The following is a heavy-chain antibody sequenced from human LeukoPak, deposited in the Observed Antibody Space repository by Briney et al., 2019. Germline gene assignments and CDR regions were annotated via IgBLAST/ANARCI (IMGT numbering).Heavy chain of an antibody. CDR1: GFTFSSYA. V-gene: IGHV3-23*01. CDR3: AKDLYGDYVVDY. D-gene: IGHD4-17*01. Sequence: PGGSLRLSCAASGFTFSSYAMNWVRQAPGKGLGWVSGISGSGGSTYYADSVKGRFTISRDNSKNTLYLQMNSLRAEDTAVYYCAKDLYGDYVVDYWGQGTLVTVSS. CDR2: ISGSGGST. J-gene: IGHJ4*02.